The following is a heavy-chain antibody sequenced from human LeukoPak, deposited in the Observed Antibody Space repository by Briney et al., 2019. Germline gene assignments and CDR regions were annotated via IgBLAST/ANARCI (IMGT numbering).Heavy chain of an antibody. V-gene: IGHV1-69*13. CDR1: GGTFSSYA. Sequence: SVKVSCKASGGTFSSYAISWVRQAPGQGLEWMGGIIPIFGTANYAQKFQGRVTITADESTSIAYMELSSLRSEDTAVYYCARVMVAGTGSYDYWGQGTLVTVSS. J-gene: IGHJ4*02. CDR3: ARVMVAGTGSYDY. D-gene: IGHD3-10*01. CDR2: IIPIFGTA.